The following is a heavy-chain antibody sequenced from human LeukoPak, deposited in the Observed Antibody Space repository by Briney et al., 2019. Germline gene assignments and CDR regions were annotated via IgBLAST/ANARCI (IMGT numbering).Heavy chain of an antibody. J-gene: IGHJ4*02. Sequence: GGSLRLSCAASGFTFSSYGMHWVRQAPGKGLELVAFIRYDGSNKYYADSVKGRFTISRDNSKNTLYLQMNSLRAEDTAVYYCAKSGSIVGAIGVDYWGQGSLVTVSS. D-gene: IGHD1-26*01. CDR1: GFTFSSYG. V-gene: IGHV3-30*02. CDR2: IRYDGSNK. CDR3: AKSGSIVGAIGVDY.